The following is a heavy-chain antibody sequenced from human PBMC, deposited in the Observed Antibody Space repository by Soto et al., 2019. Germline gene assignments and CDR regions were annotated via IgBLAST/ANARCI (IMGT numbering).Heavy chain of an antibody. CDR2: PTNKRSRYTT. J-gene: IGHJ6*02. D-gene: IGHD3-16*01. CDR3: ARAGFGHGLDV. V-gene: IGHV3-72*01. Sequence: EVELVESGGGLVQAGGSLRVSCGVSGFTSSDHYMDWVRQAPGKGLEWVGRPTNKRSRYTTEYAASVKGRFIISRDDLKNSVYLQMNSLKIEDTAVYYCARAGFGHGLDVWGQGTTVTVSS. CDR1: GFTSSDHY.